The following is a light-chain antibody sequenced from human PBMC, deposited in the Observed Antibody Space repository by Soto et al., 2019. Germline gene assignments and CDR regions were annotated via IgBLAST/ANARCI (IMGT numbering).Light chain of an antibody. CDR3: QQYETFSGT. CDR2: AAS. V-gene: IGKV1-39*01. Sequence: DIQMTQSPSSLSASVEDRVIITCRASQSISNHLNWYQQKPGKAPKLLIFAASSLQSGVPSRFSGSRSGPDFTLTIASLQPDDFATYYCQQYETFSGTFGPGTKVEI. J-gene: IGKJ1*01. CDR1: QSISNH.